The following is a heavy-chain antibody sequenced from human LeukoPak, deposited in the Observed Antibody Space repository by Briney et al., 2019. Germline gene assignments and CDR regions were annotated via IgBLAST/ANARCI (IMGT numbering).Heavy chain of an antibody. J-gene: IGHJ5*02. Sequence: ASVKVSCKASGYTFTSYYMHWVRQAPGQGLEWMGISNPSGGSTSYAQKFQGRVTMTRDTSTSTVYMELSSLRSEDTAVYYCAREHTAMAPVRWFDPWGQGTLVTVSS. CDR2: SNPSGGST. V-gene: IGHV1-46*01. CDR1: GYTFTSYY. D-gene: IGHD5-18*01. CDR3: AREHTAMAPVRWFDP.